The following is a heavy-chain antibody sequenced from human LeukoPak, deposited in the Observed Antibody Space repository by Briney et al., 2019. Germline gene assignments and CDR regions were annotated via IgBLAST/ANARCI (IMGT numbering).Heavy chain of an antibody. J-gene: IGHJ4*02. V-gene: IGHV3-23*01. CDR2: ISGSGGST. CDR3: AKRRVGYDNSPVDY. D-gene: IGHD3-22*01. Sequence: GGSLRLSCVASGFTFSSYAMDWARQAPGKGLEWVSGISGSGGSTYYADSVKDRFTIFRDNTDNTLYFQMGSLRAEDTAVYYCAKRRVGYDNSPVDYWGRGTLVTVSS. CDR1: GFTFSSYA.